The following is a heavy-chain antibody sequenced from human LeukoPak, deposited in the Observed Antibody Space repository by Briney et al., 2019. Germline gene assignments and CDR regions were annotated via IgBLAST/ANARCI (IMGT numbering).Heavy chain of an antibody. CDR2: IYYSGNT. CDR1: GGYISSSTYY. CDR3: ARRHYSNWFDP. Sequence: SETLSLTCTVSGGYISSSTYYWGWIRQPPGKGLEWIGSIYYSGNTYYNPSLKSRVTISVDTSKNQFSLKLNSVTAADTAVYYCARRHYSNWFDPWGQGTLVTVPS. V-gene: IGHV4-39*01. J-gene: IGHJ5*02. D-gene: IGHD2-15*01.